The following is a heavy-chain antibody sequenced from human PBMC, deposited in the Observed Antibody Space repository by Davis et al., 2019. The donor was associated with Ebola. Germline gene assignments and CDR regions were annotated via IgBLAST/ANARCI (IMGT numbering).Heavy chain of an antibody. CDR2: RKPDGREE. D-gene: IGHD2-15*01. CDR1: GFTFSSYW. CDR3: ARDRSPVVVAGVGGGALDH. J-gene: IGHJ5*02. Sequence: GESLKIPCAASGFTFSSYWMSWVSQAPGKGLEWVANRKPDGREEQYVDSLKGRITISRDNAKNSLYLQVNSLRDEDTAVYYCARDRSPVVVAGVGGGALDHWGQGTLVTVSS. V-gene: IGHV3-7*03.